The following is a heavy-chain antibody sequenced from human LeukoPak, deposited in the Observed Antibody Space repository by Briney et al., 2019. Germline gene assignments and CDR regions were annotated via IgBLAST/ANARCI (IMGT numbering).Heavy chain of an antibody. J-gene: IGHJ4*02. CDR2: IIPIFGTA. Sequence: GASVKVSCKASGYTFTSYGISWVRQAPGQGLEWMGGIIPIFGTANYAQKFQGRVTITADESTSTAYMELSSLRSEDTAAYYCALAGRNFDYWGQGTLVTVSS. CDR3: ALAGRNFDY. CDR1: GYTFTSYG. V-gene: IGHV1-69*13.